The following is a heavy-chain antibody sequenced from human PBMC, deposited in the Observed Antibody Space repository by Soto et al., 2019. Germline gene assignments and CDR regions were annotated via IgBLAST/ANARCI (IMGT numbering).Heavy chain of an antibody. CDR1: GHTFTSYY. V-gene: IGHV1-46*01. D-gene: IGHD2-8*02. Sequence: GASVKVSCKASGHTFTSYYMHWVRQAPGQGLEWMGIINPSGGSTSYAQKFQGRVTMTRDTSTSTVYMELSSLRSEDTAVYYCARDSGSWMLYRPSRYFNYWGQGTQVTVSS. CDR2: INPSGGST. J-gene: IGHJ4*02. CDR3: ARDSGSWMLYRPSRYFNY.